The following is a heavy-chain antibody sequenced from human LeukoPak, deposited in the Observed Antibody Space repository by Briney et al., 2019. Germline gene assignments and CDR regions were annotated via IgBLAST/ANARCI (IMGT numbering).Heavy chain of an antibody. CDR2: INPNSGGT. V-gene: IGHV1-2*06. CDR3: ARDFSILVEYNWFDP. J-gene: IGHJ5*02. CDR1: GYSFTDKY. D-gene: IGHD2-8*02. Sequence: ASVKVSCKASGYSFTDKYMHWVRQAPGQGLEWMGRINPNSGGTNYAQKFQGRVTMTRDTSISTAYMELSRLRSDDTAVYYCARDFSILVEYNWFDPWGQGTLVTVSS.